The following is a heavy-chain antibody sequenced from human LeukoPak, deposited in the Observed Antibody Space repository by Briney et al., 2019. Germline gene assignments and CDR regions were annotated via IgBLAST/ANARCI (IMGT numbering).Heavy chain of an antibody. CDR3: ARDGDTIFGVVIIPYFDY. V-gene: IGHV3-30*03. CDR1: GFTFSSYG. CDR2: ISYDGGDE. Sequence: PGGSLRLSCAASGFTFSSYGMHWVRQAPGKGLEWVAVISYDGGDEFYADSVKGRFTISRDNSKNTLYLQMNSLRAEDTAVYYCARDGDTIFGVVIIPYFDYWGQGTLVTVSS. J-gene: IGHJ4*02. D-gene: IGHD3-3*01.